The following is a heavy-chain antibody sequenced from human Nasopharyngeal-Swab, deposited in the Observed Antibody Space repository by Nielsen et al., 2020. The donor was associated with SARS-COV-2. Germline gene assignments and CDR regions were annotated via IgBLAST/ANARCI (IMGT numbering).Heavy chain of an antibody. Sequence: GSLRLSCAVYGGSFSGYYWSWIRQPPGKGLEWIGEINHSGSTKYNPSLKSRVTISVDTSKNQFSLKLSSVTAADTAVYYCARVSGRAARRSHFDYWGQGTLVTVSS. V-gene: IGHV4-34*01. CDR1: GGSFSGYY. J-gene: IGHJ4*02. CDR3: ARVSGRAARRSHFDY. D-gene: IGHD6-6*01. CDR2: INHSGST.